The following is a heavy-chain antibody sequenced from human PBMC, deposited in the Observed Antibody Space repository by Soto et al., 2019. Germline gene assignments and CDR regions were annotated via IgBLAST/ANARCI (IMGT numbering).Heavy chain of an antibody. CDR3: ANPLRLYHY. J-gene: IGHJ4*02. CDR1: GFTFNSYA. D-gene: IGHD6-25*01. V-gene: IGHV3-64*04. CDR2: ISSNGGST. Sequence: PGGSLRLSCSASGFTFNSYAMNWVRQAPGKGLEYVSTISSNGGSTYYADSVKGRFTISRDNSKNTLYLQMNSLRAEDTAVYYCANPLRLYHYWGQGTLVTVSS.